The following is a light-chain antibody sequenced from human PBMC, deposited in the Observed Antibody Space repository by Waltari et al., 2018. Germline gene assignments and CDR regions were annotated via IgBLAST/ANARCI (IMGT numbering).Light chain of an antibody. J-gene: IGKJ1*01. CDR1: QSVGND. CDR3: QQYKEWPPWT. CDR2: GAS. V-gene: IGKV3-15*01. Sequence: EIVMTQSPATLSVSPGERATLSCRASQSVGNDLAWYHQAPGQAPRLLIYGASSRATGVAARFSGSGSGTEFTLTITSLQSGDFGIYFCQQYKEWPPWTFGQGTRVDTK.